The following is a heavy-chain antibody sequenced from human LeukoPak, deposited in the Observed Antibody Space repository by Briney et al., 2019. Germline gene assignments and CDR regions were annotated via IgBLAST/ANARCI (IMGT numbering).Heavy chain of an antibody. J-gene: IGHJ4*02. D-gene: IGHD6-19*01. CDR2: ISYDGSNK. Sequence: EXVAVISYDGSNKYYADSVKGRFTISRDNSKNTLYLQMNSLRAEDTAVYYCARGASGWYSDYWGQGTLVTVSS. V-gene: IGHV3-30-3*01. CDR3: ARGASGWYSDY.